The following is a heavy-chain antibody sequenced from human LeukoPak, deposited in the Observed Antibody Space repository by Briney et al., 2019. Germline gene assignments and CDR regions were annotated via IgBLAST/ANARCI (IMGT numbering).Heavy chain of an antibody. CDR1: GFTFSNAW. CDR2: IKSKTDGGTT. J-gene: IGHJ3*02. V-gene: IGHV3-15*01. Sequence: SGGSLRLSCAASGFTFSNAWMSWVRQAPGKGLEWVGRIKSKTDGGTTDYAAPVEGRFTISRDDSKNTLYLQMNSLKTEDTAVYYCTTDTYSSSRHRGIWGQGTMVTVSS. CDR3: TTDTYSSSRHRGI. D-gene: IGHD6-13*01.